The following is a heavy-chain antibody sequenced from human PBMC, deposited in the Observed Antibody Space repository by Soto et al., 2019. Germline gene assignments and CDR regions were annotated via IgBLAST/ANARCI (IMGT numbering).Heavy chain of an antibody. J-gene: IGHJ6*03. CDR3: ASGASRYYYYMDV. V-gene: IGHV3-48*01. CDR1: GFTFSSYS. Sequence: EVQLVESGGGLVQPGGSLRLSCAASGFTFSSYSMNWVRQAPGKGLEWVSYISSSSSTIYYADSVKGRFTISRDNAKNSLYVQMNSLRAEDTAEYYCASGASRYYYYMDVWGKGTTVTVSS. CDR2: ISSSSSTI.